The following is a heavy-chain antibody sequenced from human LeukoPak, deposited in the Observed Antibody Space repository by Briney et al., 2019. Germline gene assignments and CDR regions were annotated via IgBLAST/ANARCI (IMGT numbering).Heavy chain of an antibody. V-gene: IGHV4-39*01. J-gene: IGHJ4*02. CDR3: ECEKGDYFDSSGYYYDY. CDR1: GGSISSSSYC. Sequence: SETLSLTCTVSGGSISSSSYCWVWIRQPPGKGLEWIGSIYYSGSTYYNPSLKSRVTISVDTSKNQFSLKLSSVTAADTAVYYCECEKGDYFDSSGYYYDYWGQGTLVTVSS. D-gene: IGHD3-22*01. CDR2: IYYSGST.